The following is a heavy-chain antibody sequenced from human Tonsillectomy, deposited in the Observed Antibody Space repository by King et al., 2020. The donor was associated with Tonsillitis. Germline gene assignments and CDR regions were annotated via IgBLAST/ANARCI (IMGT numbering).Heavy chain of an antibody. J-gene: IGHJ3*02. D-gene: IGHD3-3*01. CDR3: ARPYTIFGEYHDAFDI. CDR1: GFTFTDYY. Sequence: VQLVESGGGLVKPGGSLRLSCAASGFTFTDYYMSWIRQAPGKGPEWLSYISSSGFTTYYADSVKGRFTISRDNSKNSVSLQMNSLKAEDTAVYYFARPYTIFGEYHDAFDIWGQGTMVTVSS. V-gene: IGHV3-11*01. CDR2: ISSSGFTT.